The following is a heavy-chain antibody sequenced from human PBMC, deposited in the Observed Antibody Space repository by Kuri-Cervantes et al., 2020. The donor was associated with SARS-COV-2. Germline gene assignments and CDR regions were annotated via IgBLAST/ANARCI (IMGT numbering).Heavy chain of an antibody. CDR1: GGSIRSSSYY. J-gene: IGHJ4*02. V-gene: IGHV4-39*07. CDR2: IYYSGTT. D-gene: IGHD1-26*01. Sequence: SETLSLTCTASGGSIRSSSYYWGWIRQPPGKDLEWIGSIYYSGTTYYNPSLKSRVTISVDRSKNQLSLKLSSVTAADTAVYYCARDNVLFSGSGFDLWGQGILVTVSS. CDR3: ARDNVLFSGSGFDL.